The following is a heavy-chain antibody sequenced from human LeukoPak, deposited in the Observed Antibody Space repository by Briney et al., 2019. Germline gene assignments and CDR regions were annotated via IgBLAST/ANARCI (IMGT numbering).Heavy chain of an antibody. CDR1: GFTFSTYE. Sequence: PGGFLRLSCGVSGFTFSTYEMNWVRQAPGKGLEWVSYISTSGSTIYYADSVKGRFTISRDNAENSLYLQMNSLRAEDTAVYYCARSGGYFDYWGQGTLVTVSS. J-gene: IGHJ4*02. D-gene: IGHD3-10*01. CDR3: ARSGGYFDY. CDR2: ISTSGSTI. V-gene: IGHV3-48*03.